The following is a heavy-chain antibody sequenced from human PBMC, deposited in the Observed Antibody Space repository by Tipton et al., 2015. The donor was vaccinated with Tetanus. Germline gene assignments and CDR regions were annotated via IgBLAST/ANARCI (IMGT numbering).Heavy chain of an antibody. CDR3: ARMQRYGMDV. V-gene: IGHV4-4*07. D-gene: IGHD6-25*01. CDR2: IYTSEST. Sequence: TLSLTCTVSGGSISSYYWSWIRQPAGKGLEWIGRIYTSESTNYNPSLKSRLTMSVDTSKNQFSLRLNSVTAADTAVYYCARMQRYGMDVWVQGTTVTVSS. CDR1: GGSISSYY. J-gene: IGHJ6*02.